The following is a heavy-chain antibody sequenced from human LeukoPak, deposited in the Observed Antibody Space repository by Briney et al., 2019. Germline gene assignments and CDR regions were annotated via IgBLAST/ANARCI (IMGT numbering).Heavy chain of an antibody. V-gene: IGHV4-4*07. J-gene: IGHJ6*02. CDR1: GGSISSYY. CDR2: IYTSGST. Sequence: SETLSLTCTVSGGSISSYYWSWTRQPAGKGLEWIGRIYTSGSTNYNPSLKSRVTISVDTSKNQFSLKLSSVTAADTAVYYCARGRGYSYGYYYYYYGMDVWGQGTTVTVSS. D-gene: IGHD5-18*01. CDR3: ARGRGYSYGYYYYYYGMDV.